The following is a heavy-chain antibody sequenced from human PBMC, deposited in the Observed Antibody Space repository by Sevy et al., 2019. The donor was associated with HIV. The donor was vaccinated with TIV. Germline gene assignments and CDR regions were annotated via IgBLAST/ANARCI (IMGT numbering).Heavy chain of an antibody. Sequence: GGSLRLSCAASGFTFSSYGMHWVRQAPGKGLEWVAVISYDGSNKYYADSVKGRFTISRDNSKNTLYLQMNSLRAEDTAVYYCAKDALLWFRELSAGMDVWDQGTTVTVSS. CDR3: AKDALLWFRELSAGMDV. V-gene: IGHV3-30*18. J-gene: IGHJ6*02. CDR2: ISYDGSNK. D-gene: IGHD3-10*01. CDR1: GFTFSSYG.